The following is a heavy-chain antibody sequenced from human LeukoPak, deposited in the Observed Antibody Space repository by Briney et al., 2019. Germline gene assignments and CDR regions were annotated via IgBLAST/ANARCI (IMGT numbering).Heavy chain of an antibody. Sequence: GGSLRLSCAASGFTFSSYAMNWVRQAPGRGLEWVSGFNGSGGTTYYADSVKGRFTISRDNSKNTLYLQMNSLRAEDTAVYYCANGNRCTSPNCLGYYYFYMDVWGKGTTVTVSS. CDR3: ANGNRCTSPNCLGYYYFYMDV. V-gene: IGHV3-23*01. CDR2: FNGSGGTT. D-gene: IGHD2-8*01. CDR1: GFTFSSYA. J-gene: IGHJ6*03.